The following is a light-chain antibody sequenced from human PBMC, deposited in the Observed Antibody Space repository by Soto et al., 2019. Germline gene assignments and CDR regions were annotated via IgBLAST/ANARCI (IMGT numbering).Light chain of an antibody. CDR2: DVS. J-gene: IGLJ1*01. CDR3: SSYTSSSTLYV. Sequence: QSVLTQPASVSGSPGQSITISCTGTSSDVGGYNYVSWYQQHPGKAPKLMIYDVSNRPSGVSNRCSGSKSGNTASLTISGLQAEDEDDYYCSSYTSSSTLYVFGTGTKLTVL. V-gene: IGLV2-14*01. CDR1: SSDVGGYNY.